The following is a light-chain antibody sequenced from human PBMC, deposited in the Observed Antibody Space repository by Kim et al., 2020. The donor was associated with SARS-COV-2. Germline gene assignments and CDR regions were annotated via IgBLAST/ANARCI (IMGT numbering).Light chain of an antibody. V-gene: IGKV3-20*01. J-gene: IGKJ1*01. CDR3: QQYGSSPRT. CDR2: GAS. CDR1: QSVSSTY. Sequence: SPGERATRSCRASQSVSSTYLAWYQQKPGQAPRLLIYGASKRATGIPDRFGGSGSGTDFTLTISRLEPEDFAMYYCQQYGSSPRTFGQGTKVDIK.